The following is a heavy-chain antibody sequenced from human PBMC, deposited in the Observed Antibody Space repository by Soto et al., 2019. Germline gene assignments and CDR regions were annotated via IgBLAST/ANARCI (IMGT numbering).Heavy chain of an antibody. V-gene: IGHV3-74*01. CDR1: GFIFSSYW. CDR2: IKFDGTDI. Sequence: GGSLRLSCAASGFIFSSYWMHWVRQAPWKGLVWISRIKFDGTDITYEDSVKGRFTVSRDNARNTLYLQMDSLTAEETAFYYCTKGGPYYSVLVDHGGRGTVVTV. D-gene: IGHD3-10*01. J-gene: IGHJ4*02. CDR3: TKGGPYYSVLVDH.